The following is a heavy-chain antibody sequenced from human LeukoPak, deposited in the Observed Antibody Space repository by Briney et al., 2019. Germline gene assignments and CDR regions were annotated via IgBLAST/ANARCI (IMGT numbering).Heavy chain of an antibody. V-gene: IGHV4-59*01. CDR1: GASISSYY. CDR2: VYYRGST. D-gene: IGHD2/OR15-2a*01. Sequence: SETLSLTCTVSGASISSYYWSWIRQPPGKGPEWIGYVYYRGSTTYNPSLKSRVTISVDASKGQFSLKLSSVTAADTAVYYCASALFFYYMDVWGKGTTVTVSS. J-gene: IGHJ6*03. CDR3: ASALFFYYMDV.